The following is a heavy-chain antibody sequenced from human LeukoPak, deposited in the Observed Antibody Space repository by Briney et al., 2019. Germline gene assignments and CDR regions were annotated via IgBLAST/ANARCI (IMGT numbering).Heavy chain of an antibody. D-gene: IGHD3-10*02. CDR2: IYYSGST. Sequence: SETLSLTCAVSGGSFSSYYWSWIRQPPGKGLEWVGDIYYSGSTNYNPSLKSRVTISVDTSKNQFSLKLSSVTAADTAVYYCARDRGLTKSGGVGFDYWGQGTLVTVSS. CDR3: ARDRGLTKSGGVGFDY. CDR1: GGSFSSYY. V-gene: IGHV4-59*01. J-gene: IGHJ4*02.